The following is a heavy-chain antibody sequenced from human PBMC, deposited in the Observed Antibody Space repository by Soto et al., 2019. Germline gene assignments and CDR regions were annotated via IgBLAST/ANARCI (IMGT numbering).Heavy chain of an antibody. J-gene: IGHJ3*02. Sequence: EGHLLESGGGVVQPGGSLRLSCAASGFSFSTYAMNWVRQAPGKGLEWVSAIGGAISGSAGGPFYADSVKGQFTISRDNSMNVLYLQMNSLRIEDTAIYYCAHPRGYGVFDAYDIWGQGTMVTVSS. CDR1: GFSFSTYA. V-gene: IGHV3-23*01. CDR2: ISGSAGGP. D-gene: IGHD4-17*01. CDR3: AHPRGYGVFDAYDI.